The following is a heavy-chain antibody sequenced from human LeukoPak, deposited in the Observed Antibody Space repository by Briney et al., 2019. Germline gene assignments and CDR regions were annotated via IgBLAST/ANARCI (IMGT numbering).Heavy chain of an antibody. CDR2: FSGGDGSP. CDR3: AKNGWLRSSGLWGDY. CDR1: GFTFSSYA. V-gene: IGHV3-23*01. Sequence: GGSLRLSCVASGFTFSSYAMTWFRQAPGKGLEWVSSFSGGDGSPYHADSVKGRFTISRDNSKSTLYLQMNSLRAEDTAIYYCAKNGWLRSSGLWGDYWGQGALVTVSS. D-gene: IGHD5-12*01. J-gene: IGHJ4*02.